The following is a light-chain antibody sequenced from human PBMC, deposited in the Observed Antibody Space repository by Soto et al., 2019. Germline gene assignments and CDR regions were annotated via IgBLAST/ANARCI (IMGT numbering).Light chain of an antibody. CDR3: QQYGSSRT. CDR2: DAA. J-gene: IGKJ1*01. V-gene: IGKV3-20*01. CDR1: QSVSSY. Sequence: EIVLTQSPATLSLSPGERATLSCRASQSVSSYLAWYQQKPGQAPRLLIYDAASRAIGIPARFSGSGSGTDFTLTISRLEPEDFAVYYCQQYGSSRTFGQGTKVDIK.